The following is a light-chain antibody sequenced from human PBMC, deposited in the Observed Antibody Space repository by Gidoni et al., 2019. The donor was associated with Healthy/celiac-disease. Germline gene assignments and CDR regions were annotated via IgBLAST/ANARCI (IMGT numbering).Light chain of an antibody. V-gene: IGKV1-39*01. CDR2: AAS. CDR1: QSISSY. Sequence: DIHTTQSPFSLSASVGHRVTITCRASQSISSYLNWYKQKPGKAPKLLIYAASSLQSGVPSRFSGSGSGTDFTLTISSLQPEDFATYYCQQSYSTPRTFGQGTKLEIK. CDR3: QQSYSTPRT. J-gene: IGKJ2*01.